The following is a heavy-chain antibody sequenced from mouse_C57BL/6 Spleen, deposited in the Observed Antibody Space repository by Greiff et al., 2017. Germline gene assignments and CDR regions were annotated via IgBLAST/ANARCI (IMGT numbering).Heavy chain of an antibody. CDR1: GFNIKNTY. V-gene: IGHV14-3*01. D-gene: IGHD3-2*02. Sequence: EVQLQQSVAELVRPGASVKLSCTASGFNIKNTYLHWVKQRPEQGLEWIGRIDPANGNTKYAPKFQGKATITADTSSNTDYLQLSSLTSEDTAIYYCARHAQATLYAMDYWGQGTSVTVSS. CDR3: ARHAQATLYAMDY. CDR2: IDPANGNT. J-gene: IGHJ4*01.